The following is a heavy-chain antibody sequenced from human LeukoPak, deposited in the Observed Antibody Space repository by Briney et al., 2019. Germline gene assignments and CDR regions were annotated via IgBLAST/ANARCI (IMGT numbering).Heavy chain of an antibody. CDR3: AKGSRALSGYFQH. J-gene: IGHJ1*01. V-gene: IGHV3-23*01. CDR2: ISGSGGST. D-gene: IGHD3-10*01. CDR1: GFTFSSYA. Sequence: PGGSLRLSCAAPGFTFSSYAMSWVRQAPGKGLEWVSAISGSGGSTYYADSVKGRFTISRDNSKNTLYLQMNSLRAEDTAVYYCAKGSRALSGYFQHWGQGTLVTVSS.